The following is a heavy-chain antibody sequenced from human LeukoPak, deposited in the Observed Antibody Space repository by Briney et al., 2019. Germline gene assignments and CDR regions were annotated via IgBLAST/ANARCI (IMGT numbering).Heavy chain of an antibody. CDR3: AKDRGYSYGYEYYYYGMDV. J-gene: IGHJ6*02. CDR2: ILYDGSNK. CDR1: GFTFSCFS. Sequence: GGSLRLSCAGSGFTFSCFSMHWVRQASGKGLGWVAGILYDGSNKYYADSVKGRFTISRDNSKNTLYLQMDSLRAEDTAVYYCAKDRGYSYGYEYYYYGMDVWGQGTTVTVSS. V-gene: IGHV3-30-3*01. D-gene: IGHD5-18*01.